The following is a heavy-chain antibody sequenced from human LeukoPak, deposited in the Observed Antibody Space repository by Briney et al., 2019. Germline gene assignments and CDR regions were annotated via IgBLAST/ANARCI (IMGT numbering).Heavy chain of an antibody. Sequence: SVKVSCKASGGTSSSYAISWVRQAPGQGLEWMGGIIPIFGTANYAQKFQGRVTITADESTSTAYMELSSLRSEDTAVYYCARAIQYCSSTSCYSRYYYYYMDVWGKGTTVTVS. V-gene: IGHV1-69*01. D-gene: IGHD2-2*01. CDR2: IIPIFGTA. J-gene: IGHJ6*03. CDR3: ARAIQYCSSTSCYSRYYYYYMDV. CDR1: GGTSSSYA.